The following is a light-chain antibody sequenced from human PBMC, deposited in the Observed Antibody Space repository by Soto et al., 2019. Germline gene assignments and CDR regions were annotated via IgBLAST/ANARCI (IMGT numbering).Light chain of an antibody. CDR2: AAS. CDR1: QSISSY. CDR3: QQSYSTTPT. Sequence: DIQMTQSPSSLSASVGDRVTITCRASQSISSYLNWYQQKPGKAPKLLIYAASSLQSGVPSRFSGSGSGTDFTLTISSLQPEDFATYYCQQSYSTTPTFGQGTRLEIX. J-gene: IGKJ5*01. V-gene: IGKV1-39*01.